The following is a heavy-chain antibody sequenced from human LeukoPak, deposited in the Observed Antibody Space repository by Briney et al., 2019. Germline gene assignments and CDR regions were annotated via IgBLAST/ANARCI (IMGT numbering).Heavy chain of an antibody. CDR2: IIPIFGTA. D-gene: IGHD5-18*01. CDR1: GGTFSSYA. J-gene: IGHJ4*02. V-gene: IGHV1-69*05. Sequence: SVKVSCKASGGTFSSYAISWVRQAPGQGLEWMGRIIPIFGTANYAQKFQGRVTITTGESTSTAYMELSSLRSEDAAVYYCARDPNSYGREGDYWGQGTLVTVSS. CDR3: ARDPNSYGREGDY.